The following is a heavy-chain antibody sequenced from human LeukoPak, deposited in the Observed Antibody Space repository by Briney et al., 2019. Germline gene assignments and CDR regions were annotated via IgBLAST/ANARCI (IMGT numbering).Heavy chain of an antibody. D-gene: IGHD3-22*01. J-gene: IGHJ3*02. CDR3: AKDGAYYDSSGYSDDAFDI. V-gene: IGHV3-23*01. CDR1: TFTLNNCA. CDR2: ITDSGEST. Sequence: GGSLRLSCTASTFTLNNCAMNWVRQAPGRGLEWVSTITDSGESTFYADSVKGRFTISRDSSKNTVPLHMASLRAEDTAVYYCAKDGAYYDSSGYSDDAFDIWGQGTMVTVSS.